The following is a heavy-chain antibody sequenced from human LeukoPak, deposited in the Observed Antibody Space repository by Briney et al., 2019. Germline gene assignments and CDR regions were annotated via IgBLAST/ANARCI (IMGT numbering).Heavy chain of an antibody. J-gene: IGHJ5*02. CDR2: IYYSGST. D-gene: IGHD3-16*01. Sequence: MPSETLSLTCTVSGGSISSYYWTWIRQPPGKGLEWIGYIYYSGSTNYNPSLKSRVTISVDTSKNQFSLKLSSVTAADTAVYYCARHEGEFNWFDPWGQGTLVTVSS. V-gene: IGHV4-59*08. CDR3: ARHEGEFNWFDP. CDR1: GGSISSYY.